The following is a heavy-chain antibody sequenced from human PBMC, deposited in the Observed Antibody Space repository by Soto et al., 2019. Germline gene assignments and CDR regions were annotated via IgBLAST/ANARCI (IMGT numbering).Heavy chain of an antibody. V-gene: IGHV1-8*01. Sequence: ASVKVSCKASGYTFTSYDINWVRQATGQGLEWMGWMNPNSGNTGYAQKFQGRVTMTRNTSISTAYMELSSLRSEDTAVYYCARGTNCSGGSCYFNYYYYMDVWGKGTTVTVSS. CDR1: GYTFTSYD. CDR2: MNPNSGNT. CDR3: ARGTNCSGGSCYFNYYYYMDV. J-gene: IGHJ6*03. D-gene: IGHD2-15*01.